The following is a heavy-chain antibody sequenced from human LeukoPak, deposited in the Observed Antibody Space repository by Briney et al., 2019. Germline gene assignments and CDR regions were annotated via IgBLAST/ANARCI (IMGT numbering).Heavy chain of an antibody. CDR3: ARAHPHGDHDY. D-gene: IGHD4-17*01. J-gene: IGHJ4*02. CDR1: GGSFSGYY. V-gene: IGHV4-34*01. CDR2: INHSGST. Sequence: SETLSLTCAVYGGSFSGYYWSWIRQPPGKGLEWSGEINHSGSTNYNPSLKSRVTISVDTSKNQFSLKLSSVTAAHTAVYYCARAHPHGDHDYWGQGTLVTVSS.